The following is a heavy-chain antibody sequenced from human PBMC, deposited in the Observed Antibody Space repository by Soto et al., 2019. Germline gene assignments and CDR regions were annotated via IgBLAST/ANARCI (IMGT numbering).Heavy chain of an antibody. D-gene: IGHD3-3*01. Sequence: SVKVSCKASGGTFSSYAISWVRQAPGQGLEWMGGIIPIFGTAKYAQKFQGRVTITADESTSTAYMELSSLRSEDTAVYYCAREIFGVIISGGRDAFDIWGQGTMVTVSS. J-gene: IGHJ3*02. CDR2: IIPIFGTA. V-gene: IGHV1-69*13. CDR1: GGTFSSYA. CDR3: AREIFGVIISGGRDAFDI.